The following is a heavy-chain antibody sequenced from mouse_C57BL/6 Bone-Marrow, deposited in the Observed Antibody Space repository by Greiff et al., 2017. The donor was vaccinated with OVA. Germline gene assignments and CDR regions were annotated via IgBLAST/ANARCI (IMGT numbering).Heavy chain of an antibody. J-gene: IGHJ4*01. CDR1: GFSLTSYG. CDR3: AKSPLVHYAMDY. V-gene: IGHV2-5*01. CDR2: IWRGGST. D-gene: IGHD6-1*01. Sequence: VHLVESGPGLVQPSQSLSITCTVSGFSLTSYGVHWVRQSPGKGLEWLGVIWRGGSTDYNAAFMSRLSITKDNSKSQVFFKMNSLQADDTAIYYCAKSPLVHYAMDYWGQGTSVTVSS.